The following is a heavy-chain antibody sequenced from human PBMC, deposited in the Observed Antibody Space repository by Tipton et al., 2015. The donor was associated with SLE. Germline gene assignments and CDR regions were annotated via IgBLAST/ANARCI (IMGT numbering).Heavy chain of an antibody. Sequence: TLSLTCAVYGGSFSGYYWSWIRQPPGKGLEWMGEINHSGSTNYNPSLKSRVTISVDTSKNQFSLKLSSVTAADTAVYYCGRGRYDYIWGSYRSCFDYWGQGTLVTVSS. CDR1: GGSFSGYY. V-gene: IGHV4-34*01. D-gene: IGHD3-16*02. CDR2: INHSGST. CDR3: GRGRYDYIWGSYRSCFDY. J-gene: IGHJ4*02.